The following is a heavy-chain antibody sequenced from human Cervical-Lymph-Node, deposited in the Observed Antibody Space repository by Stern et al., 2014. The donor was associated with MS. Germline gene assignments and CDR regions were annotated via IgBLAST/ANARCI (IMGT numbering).Heavy chain of an antibody. Sequence: EVQLVESGGGLVQPGGSLRLSCAASGFNFSDYWMHWVRQFPEKGLFWVSQINRDGSGTSYADSVKGRFSISRDNTKNMLYLRMTSLRAEDTAVYYCARGVGDYWDQGARVTVSS. CDR3: ARGVGDY. J-gene: IGHJ4*02. CDR1: GFNFSDYW. D-gene: IGHD3-16*01. CDR2: INRDGSGT. V-gene: IGHV3-74*02.